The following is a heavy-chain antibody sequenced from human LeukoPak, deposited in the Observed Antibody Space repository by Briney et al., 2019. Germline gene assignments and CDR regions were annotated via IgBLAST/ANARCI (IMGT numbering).Heavy chain of an antibody. J-gene: IGHJ4*02. CDR3: AKAELVGAAGAVGY. V-gene: IGHV3-23*01. CDR2: ISGSGGST. D-gene: IGHD2-15*01. CDR1: GFTFSSFA. Sequence: GGSLRLSCAASGFTFSSFAMSWVRQAPGKGLEWVSAISGSGGSTYYADSVKGRFSISRDNSKNTLYLQMNSLRAEDTAVYYCAKAELVGAAGAVGYWGQGTLVTVSS.